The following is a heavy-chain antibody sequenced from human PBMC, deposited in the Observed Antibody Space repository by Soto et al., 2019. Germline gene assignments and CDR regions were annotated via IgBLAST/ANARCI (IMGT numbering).Heavy chain of an antibody. D-gene: IGHD1-7*01. CDR2: IYYSGST. Sequence: SETLSLTCTVSGGSISNGGYYWSWIRQHPGKGLEWIGYIYYSGSTYYNPSLKSRVTISVDTSKNQFSLKLSSVTAADTAVYYCARDGPRNNWNYKPPPTFDPWGPGTLVTVSS. CDR3: ARDGPRNNWNYKPPPTFDP. J-gene: IGHJ5*02. V-gene: IGHV4-31*03. CDR1: GGSISNGGYY.